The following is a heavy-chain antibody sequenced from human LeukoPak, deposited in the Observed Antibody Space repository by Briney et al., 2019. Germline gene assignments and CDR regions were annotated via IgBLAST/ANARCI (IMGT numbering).Heavy chain of an antibody. CDR3: ATGYLVTAGLMDV. CDR1: GYTLTELS. V-gene: IGHV1-24*01. J-gene: IGHJ6*01. D-gene: IGHD6-13*01. Sequence: ASVTVSCKVSGYTLTELSMFWVRQAPGKGLEWMGSFDPEDGKTIYEQKFQGRVTMTEDTSTDTAYMELSSLRSEDTAVYYCATGYLVTAGLMDVWGQGTTVTVSS. CDR2: FDPEDGKT.